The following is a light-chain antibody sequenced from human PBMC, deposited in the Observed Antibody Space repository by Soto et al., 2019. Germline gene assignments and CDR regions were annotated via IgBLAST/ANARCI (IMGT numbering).Light chain of an antibody. J-gene: IGLJ3*02. Sequence: QSVLTQPPSASGTPGQRVTIYCSGTNSNIRSNFVYWYQHLPGTTPKLLVFSYNQRPSGVPDRFSGSKSGSSASLAISGLRSEDEADYYCATWDDSLSGWVFGGGTKLTVL. CDR3: ATWDDSLSGWV. CDR1: NSNIRSNF. CDR2: SYN. V-gene: IGLV1-47*02.